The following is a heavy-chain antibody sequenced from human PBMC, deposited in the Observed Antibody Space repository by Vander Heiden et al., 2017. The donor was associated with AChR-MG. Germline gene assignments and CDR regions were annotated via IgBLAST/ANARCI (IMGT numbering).Heavy chain of an antibody. J-gene: IGHJ4*02. CDR3: ARDQAIEAAVYFDS. CDR2: IYTGGAT. D-gene: IGHD6-13*01. Sequence: QVQLQESAPGLVHPSETLSLTSTVSVDSISNPYWSWIRQSAGKGLEWIGRIYTGGATKYNPSLKGRPTMSLDTSKNQFSLKLTSLTAADTAVYYCARDQAIEAAVYFDSWGQGTLVTVSS. CDR1: VDSISNPY. V-gene: IGHV4-4*07.